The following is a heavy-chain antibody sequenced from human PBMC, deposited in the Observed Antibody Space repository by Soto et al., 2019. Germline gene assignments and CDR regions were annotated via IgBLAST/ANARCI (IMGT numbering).Heavy chain of an antibody. CDR2: ISGSGGST. CDR3: SKDISSRVTAVAH. J-gene: IGHJ4*02. V-gene: IGHV3-23*01. Sequence: PGGSLRLSCAASGFTFSSYAMSWVRQAPGKGLEWVSAISGSGGSTYYADSVKGRFTISRDNSKNTLYLQMNSLRAEDTAVYYWSKDISSRVTAVAHWGQGTLVTVSS. CDR1: GFTFSSYA. D-gene: IGHD2-21*02.